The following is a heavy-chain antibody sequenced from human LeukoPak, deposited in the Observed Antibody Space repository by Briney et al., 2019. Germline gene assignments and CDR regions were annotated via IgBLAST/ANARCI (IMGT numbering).Heavy chain of an antibody. CDR2: IYYSGST. CDR1: GGSISSGGYY. D-gene: IGHD3-3*01. Sequence: PSETLSLTCTVSGGSISSGGYYWSWIRQHPGKGLEWIGYIYYSGSTYYNPSLKSRVTISVDTSKNQFSLKLSSVTAADTAVYYCARGGITIFGVVTPHLYSWFDPWGQGTLVTVSS. CDR3: ARGGITIFGVVTPHLYSWFDP. V-gene: IGHV4-31*03. J-gene: IGHJ5*02.